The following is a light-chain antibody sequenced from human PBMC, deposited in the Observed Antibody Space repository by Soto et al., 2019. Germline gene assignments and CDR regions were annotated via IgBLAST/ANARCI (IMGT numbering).Light chain of an antibody. CDR3: QQRDDWPLT. Sequence: EIVLTQSPATLSLSPGERATLSCRASQSVTSSNLAWYQQKPGQAPRLLMHGASNRATGIPTRFSGSGSGTEFTLTNSSLESEDFAVYYCQQRDDWPLTFGGGTKVHIK. CDR2: GAS. CDR1: QSVTSSN. J-gene: IGKJ4*01. V-gene: IGKV3-11*01.